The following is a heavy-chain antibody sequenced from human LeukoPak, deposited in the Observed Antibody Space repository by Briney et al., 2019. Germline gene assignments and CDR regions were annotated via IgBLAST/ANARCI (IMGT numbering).Heavy chain of an antibody. CDR1: GYSISSGYY. CDR2: IYHSGST. Sequence: SETLSLTCTVSGYSISSGYYWGWIRQPPGKGLEWIGSIYHSGSTYYNPSLKSRVTISVDTSKNQFSLKLSSVTAADTAVYYCARDLRYFDWLLPGNAFDIWGQGTMVTVSS. CDR3: ARDLRYFDWLLPGNAFDI. V-gene: IGHV4-38-2*02. D-gene: IGHD3-9*01. J-gene: IGHJ3*02.